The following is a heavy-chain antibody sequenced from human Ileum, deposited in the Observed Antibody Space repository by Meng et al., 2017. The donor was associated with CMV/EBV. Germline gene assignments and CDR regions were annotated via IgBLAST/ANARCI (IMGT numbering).Heavy chain of an antibody. Sequence: QVQLVQSGTEVKKPGASVKVACKAYGYTCPVYQIHWVRQAPGEGLEWMGIINPGDGNTNYAQKFQGRVTMTRDTSTTTVHMELSSLRSEDTAVYYCARGPSRTDFDYWCQGTLVNVSS. D-gene: IGHD1-14*01. V-gene: IGHV1-46*01. CDR3: ARGPSRTDFDY. CDR2: INPGDGNT. J-gene: IGHJ4*02. CDR1: GYTCPVYQ.